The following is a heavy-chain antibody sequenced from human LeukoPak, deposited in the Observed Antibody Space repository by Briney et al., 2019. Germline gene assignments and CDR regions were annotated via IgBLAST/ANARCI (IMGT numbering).Heavy chain of an antibody. CDR2: IKQDGSEK. Sequence: GGSLRLSCAASGFTFSSYWMSWVRQAPGKVLEWVANIKQDGSEKYYVDSVKGRFSISRDNAKNSMYLQMTSLRAEDTAVYYCARVPIVAATPLFDYWGQGTLVTVSS. D-gene: IGHD2-15*01. V-gene: IGHV3-7*01. J-gene: IGHJ4*02. CDR3: ARVPIVAATPLFDY. CDR1: GFTFSSYW.